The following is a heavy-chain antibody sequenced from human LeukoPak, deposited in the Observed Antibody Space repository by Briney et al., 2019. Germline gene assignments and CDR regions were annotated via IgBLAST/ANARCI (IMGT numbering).Heavy chain of an antibody. CDR2: IYYSGST. CDR1: GGSISSSSYY. V-gene: IGHV4-39*07. J-gene: IGHJ5*02. D-gene: IGHD3-9*01. Sequence: PSETLSLTCTVSGGSISSSSYYWGWIRQPPGKGLEWIGSIYYSGSTYYNPSLKSRVTISVDTSKNQFSLKLSSVTAADTAVYYCARDILTGSFGWFDPWGQGTLVTVSS. CDR3: ARDILTGSFGWFDP.